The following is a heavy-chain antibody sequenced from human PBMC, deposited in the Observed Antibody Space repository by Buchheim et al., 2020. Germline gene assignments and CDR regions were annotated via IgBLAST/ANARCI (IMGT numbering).Heavy chain of an antibody. V-gene: IGHV4-31*03. CDR3: AREGLRLMDYYYGMDV. Sequence: QVQLQESGPGLVKPSQTLSLTCTVSGGSISSGGYYWSWICQHPGKGLEWIGYIYYSGSTYYNPSLKSRVTLSVDASMNQFSLKLSSVTAADTAVYYCAREGLRLMDYYYGMDVWGQGTT. D-gene: IGHD4-17*01. J-gene: IGHJ6*02. CDR1: GGSISSGGYY. CDR2: IYYSGST.